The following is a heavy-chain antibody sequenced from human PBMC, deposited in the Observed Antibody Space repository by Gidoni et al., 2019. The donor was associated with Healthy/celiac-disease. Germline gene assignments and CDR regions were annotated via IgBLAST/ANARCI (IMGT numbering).Heavy chain of an antibody. D-gene: IGHD1-26*01. V-gene: IGHV3-30*04. CDR2: ISNDGRNK. CDR1: GFTFSSYA. J-gene: IGHJ4*02. CDR3: ARALPGLRYDY. Sequence: QVQLVESGGGVVQPGRSLRLFCAASGFTFSSYAMHWVRQAPGQGLEWVAVISNDGRNKYYADSVKGRFTISRDNSKNTLYLQMNSLRAEDTAVYYCARALPGLRYDYWGQGTLVTVSS.